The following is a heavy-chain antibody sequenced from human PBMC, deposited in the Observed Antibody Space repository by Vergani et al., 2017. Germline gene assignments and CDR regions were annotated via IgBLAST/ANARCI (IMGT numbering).Heavy chain of an antibody. CDR2: ISSSSSYT. D-gene: IGHD3-10*01. Sequence: QVQLVESGGGLVKPGGSLRLSCAASGFTFSDYYMSWLRQAPGKGLEWVSYISSSSSYTNYADSVKGRFTISRDNAKNSLYLQMNSLRAEDTAVYYCARVRYIGSDPYFDYWGQGTLVTVSS. J-gene: IGHJ4*02. CDR1: GFTFSDYY. CDR3: ARVRYIGSDPYFDY. V-gene: IGHV3-11*05.